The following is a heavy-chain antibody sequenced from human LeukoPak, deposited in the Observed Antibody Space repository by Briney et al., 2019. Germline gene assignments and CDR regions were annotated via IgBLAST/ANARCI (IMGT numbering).Heavy chain of an antibody. Sequence: TGGSLRLACAASGFTFSSYSMNWVRQAPGKGLEWVSSSSNSSSYIYYADSVKGRFTISRDNAKNSLYLQMNSLRAEDTAVYYCARDTRNIAYCRGDCYSAEYFQHWGQGTLVTVSS. D-gene: IGHD2-21*02. J-gene: IGHJ1*01. CDR3: ARDTRNIAYCRGDCYSAEYFQH. V-gene: IGHV3-21*01. CDR1: GFTFSSYS. CDR2: SSNSSSYI.